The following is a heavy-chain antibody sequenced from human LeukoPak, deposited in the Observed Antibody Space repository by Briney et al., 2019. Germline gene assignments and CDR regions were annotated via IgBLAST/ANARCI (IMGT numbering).Heavy chain of an antibody. D-gene: IGHD3-3*01. J-gene: IGHJ6*03. CDR3: ARERREWLLYYYYYMDV. Sequence: SGTLSLTCGVSGGSISTSYWWSWVRQPPGKGLEWIGEIYHSGSTNYNPSLKSRVTISVDTSKNQFSLKLSSVTAADTAVYYCARERREWLLYYYYYMDVWGKGTTVTVSS. V-gene: IGHV4-4*02. CDR1: GGSISTSYW. CDR2: IYHSGST.